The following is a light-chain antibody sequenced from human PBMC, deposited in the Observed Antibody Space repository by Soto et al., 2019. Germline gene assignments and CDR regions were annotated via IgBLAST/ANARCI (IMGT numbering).Light chain of an antibody. V-gene: IGLV2-11*01. CDR2: DVS. CDR3: CSYAGAFTYV. CDR1: SRDVGGYSY. J-gene: IGLJ1*01. Sequence: QSVLTQPRAVSGAPGHSVTISCTGTSRDVGGYSYVSWYQQHPGKAPKLMISDVSKRPSGVPDRFSGSKFGNTASLTISGLQAEDEADYYCCSYAGAFTYVFGRGTKVT.